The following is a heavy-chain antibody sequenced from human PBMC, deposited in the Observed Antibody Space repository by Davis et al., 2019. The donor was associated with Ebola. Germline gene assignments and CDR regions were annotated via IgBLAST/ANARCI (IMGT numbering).Heavy chain of an antibody. V-gene: IGHV1-46*01. CDR2: INPSGGST. J-gene: IGHJ5*02. Sequence: AASVKVSCKASGYTFTSYGISWVRQAPGQGLEWMGIINPSGGSTNSAQKFQGRVFMTRDTSTSTVYLELSSLTSEDTAVYYCARADFGDYVGTECFDPWGQGTLVTVSS. CDR3: ARADFGDYVGTECFDP. CDR1: GYTFTSYG. D-gene: IGHD4-17*01.